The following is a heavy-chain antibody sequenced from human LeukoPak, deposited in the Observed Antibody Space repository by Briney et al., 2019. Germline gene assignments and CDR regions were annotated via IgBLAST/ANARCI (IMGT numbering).Heavy chain of an antibody. CDR2: INHSGST. CDR1: GGSFSGYY. Sequence: KSSETLSLTCAVYGGSFSGYYWSWIRQTPGKGLEWIGEINHSGSTNYNPSLKSRVTISVDTSKNQFSLKLSSVTAADTAVYYCARERYDILTGYHFDYWGQGTLVTVSS. V-gene: IGHV4-34*01. J-gene: IGHJ4*02. CDR3: ARERYDILTGYHFDY. D-gene: IGHD3-9*01.